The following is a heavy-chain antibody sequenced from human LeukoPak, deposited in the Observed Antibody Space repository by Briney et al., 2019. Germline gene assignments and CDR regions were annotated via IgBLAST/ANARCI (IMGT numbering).Heavy chain of an antibody. CDR2: IYHSGST. CDR1: GYSISSGYY. CDR3: ARGPDDAFDI. Sequence: KPSETLSLTCTVSGYSISSGYYWGWIRQPPGKGLEWTGSIYHSGSTYYNPSLKSRVTMSVDTSKNQFSLKLSSVTAADTAVYYCARGPDDAFDIWGQGTMVTVSS. V-gene: IGHV4-38-2*02. J-gene: IGHJ3*02.